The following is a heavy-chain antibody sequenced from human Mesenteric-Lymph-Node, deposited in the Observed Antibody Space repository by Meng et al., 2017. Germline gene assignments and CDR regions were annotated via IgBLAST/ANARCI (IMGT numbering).Heavy chain of an antibody. Sequence: GGSLRLSCAASGFTFDDYAMHWVRQAPGKGLEWVSLISWDGGSTYYADSVKGRFTISRDNSKNTLYLQMNSLRAEDTAVYYCAKGGSGSYYGYYYYYGMDVWGQGTTVTVSS. J-gene: IGHJ6*02. CDR2: ISWDGGST. CDR1: GFTFDDYA. CDR3: AKGGSGSYYGYYYYYGMDV. D-gene: IGHD3-10*01. V-gene: IGHV3-43D*04.